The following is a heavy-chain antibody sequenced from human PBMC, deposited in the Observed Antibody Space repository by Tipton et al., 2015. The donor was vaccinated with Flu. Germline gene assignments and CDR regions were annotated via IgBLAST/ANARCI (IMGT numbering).Heavy chain of an antibody. V-gene: IGHV6-1*01. D-gene: IGHD3-10*01. CDR1: GDTVSSNSAA. CDR2: TYYRSKWSY. Sequence: GLVKPSQTLSLTCAISGDTVSSNSAAWHWIRRSPSRGLEWLGRTYYRSKWSYDYAVSVKSRITIIPDASKNQFSLHLNSVTPEDTAVYYCVRVRTFTVPHDSVYYYYGMDVWGQGTTVTVSS. CDR3: VRVRTFTVPHDSVYYYYGMDV. J-gene: IGHJ6*02.